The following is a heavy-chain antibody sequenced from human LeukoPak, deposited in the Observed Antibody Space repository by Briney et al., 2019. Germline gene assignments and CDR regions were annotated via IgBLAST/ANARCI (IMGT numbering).Heavy chain of an antibody. CDR3: ARGGDCDAFDI. CDR2: INHSGST. J-gene: IGHJ3*02. Sequence: SETLSLTCAVYGGSFSGYYWSWIRQPPGKGLEWIGEINHSGSTNYNPSLKSRVTISVDTSKNQFSLKLSSVTAADTAVYYCARGGDCDAFDIWGQGTMVTVSS. CDR1: GGSFSGYY. V-gene: IGHV4-34*01. D-gene: IGHD2-21*02.